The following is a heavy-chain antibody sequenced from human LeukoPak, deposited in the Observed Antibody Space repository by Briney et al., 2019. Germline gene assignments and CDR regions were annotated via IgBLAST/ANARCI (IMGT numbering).Heavy chain of an antibody. D-gene: IGHD1-14*01. J-gene: IGHJ2*01. V-gene: IGHV4-59*01. CDR2: IYYSGST. CDR1: GGSISSYY. Sequence: SETLSLTCTVSGGSISSYYWSWIRQPPGKGLEWIGYIYYSGSTNYNPSLKSRVTISVDTSKNQFSLKLSSVTAADTAVYYCARLRYPPHWYFALWGRGTLVTVSS. CDR3: ARLRYPPHWYFAL.